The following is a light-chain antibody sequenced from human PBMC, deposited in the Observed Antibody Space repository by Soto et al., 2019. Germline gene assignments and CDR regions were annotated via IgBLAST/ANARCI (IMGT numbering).Light chain of an antibody. V-gene: IGKV1-13*02. CDR2: PAS. Sequence: AIQLTQSPSSLSAAVGDRVTITCRASQDISRALAWYQQKPGKAPNLLISPASNLRSGVPSRFSGSGSGTDFTLTINGLQPEDFATYWCQQSYSTPYTFGQGTKLEIK. J-gene: IGKJ2*01. CDR3: QQSYSTPYT. CDR1: QDISRA.